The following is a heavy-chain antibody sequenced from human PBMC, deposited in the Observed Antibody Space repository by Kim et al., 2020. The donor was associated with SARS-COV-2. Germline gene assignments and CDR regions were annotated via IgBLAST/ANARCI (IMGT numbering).Heavy chain of an antibody. CDR1: GFTFSSYW. V-gene: IGHV3-74*01. CDR3: ARAENSWYSNDYYAMDV. D-gene: IGHD6-13*01. J-gene: IGHJ6*02. CDR2: INSDGSST. Sequence: GGSLRLSCAASGFTFSSYWMHWVRQAPGKGLVWVSRINSDGSSTSYADSVKGRFTISRDNAKNTLYLQMNSLRAEDTAVYYCARAENSWYSNDYYAMDVWGQGTTVTVSS.